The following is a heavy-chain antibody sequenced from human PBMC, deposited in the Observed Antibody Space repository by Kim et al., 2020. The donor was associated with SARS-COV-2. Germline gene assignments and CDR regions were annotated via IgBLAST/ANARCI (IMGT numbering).Heavy chain of an antibody. Sequence: SVKVSCKASGGTFSSYAISWVRQAPGQGLEWMGGIIPIFGTANYAQKFQGRVTITADESTSTAYMELSSLRSEDTAVYYCASGYCSSTSCYTAFDYWGQGTLVTVSS. CDR3: ASGYCSSTSCYTAFDY. V-gene: IGHV1-69*13. J-gene: IGHJ4*02. D-gene: IGHD2-2*02. CDR2: IIPIFGTA. CDR1: GGTFSSYA.